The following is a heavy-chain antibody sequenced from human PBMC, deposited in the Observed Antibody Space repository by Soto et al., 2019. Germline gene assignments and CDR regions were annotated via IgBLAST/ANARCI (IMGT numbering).Heavy chain of an antibody. CDR1: GYSFPSFW. D-gene: IGHD6-19*01. CDR2: IYPGDSET. Sequence: PGESLKISCKVSGYSFPSFWIVWVRQMPGKGLEWLGSIYPGDSETRYSPSFQGEVTISADKSITTAYLHWSSLRASDTATYYCVKQHPLDSRAWHNWGQGTLVTVSS. J-gene: IGHJ4*02. V-gene: IGHV5-51*01. CDR3: VKQHPLDSRAWHN.